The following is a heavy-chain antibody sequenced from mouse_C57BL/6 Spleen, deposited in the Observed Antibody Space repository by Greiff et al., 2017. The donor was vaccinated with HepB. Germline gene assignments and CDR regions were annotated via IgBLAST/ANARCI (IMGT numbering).Heavy chain of an antibody. Sequence: QVQLQQSDAELVKPGASVKISCKVSGYTFTDHTIHWMKQRPEQGLEWMGYIYPRDGSTKYNEKFKGKATLTADKDSSTAYMQLNSLTSEDSAVYFCERAAPVYGSSFDYWGQGTTLTVSS. J-gene: IGHJ2*01. CDR3: ERAAPVYGSSFDY. CDR1: GYTFTDHT. D-gene: IGHD1-1*01. V-gene: IGHV1-78*01. CDR2: IYPRDGST.